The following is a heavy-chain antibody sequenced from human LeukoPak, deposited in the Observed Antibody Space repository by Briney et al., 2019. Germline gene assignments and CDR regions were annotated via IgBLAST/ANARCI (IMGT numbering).Heavy chain of an antibody. Sequence: GASVKVSCKASGYTFTSYGISWVRQAPGQGLEWMGWISAYNGNTNYAQKFQGRVTITADKSTSTAYMELSSLRSEDTAVYYCARGSGKLRYFDTFDYWGQGTLVTVSS. CDR1: GYTFTSYG. CDR2: ISAYNGNT. J-gene: IGHJ4*02. CDR3: ARGSGKLRYFDTFDY. D-gene: IGHD3-9*01. V-gene: IGHV1-18*01.